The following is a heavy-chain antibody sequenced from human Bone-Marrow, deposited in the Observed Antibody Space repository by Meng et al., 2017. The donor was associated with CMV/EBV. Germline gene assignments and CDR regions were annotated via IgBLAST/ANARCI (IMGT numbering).Heavy chain of an antibody. CDR2: IYTSGST. V-gene: IGHV4-61*02. D-gene: IGHD3-10*01. CDR3: VWITMVRGVTGGVGFDP. Sequence: QGQLQEPGPGLVKPSPTLSLTCTVSGGSISSGSYYWSWIRQPAGKGLEWIGRIYTSGSTNYNPSLKSRVTISVDTSKNQFSLKLSSVTAADTAVYYCVWITMVRGVTGGVGFDPWGQGTLVTVSS. CDR1: GGSISSGSYY. J-gene: IGHJ5*02.